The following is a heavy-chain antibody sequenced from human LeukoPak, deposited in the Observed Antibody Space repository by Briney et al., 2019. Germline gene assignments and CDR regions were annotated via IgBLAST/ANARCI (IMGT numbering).Heavy chain of an antibody. J-gene: IGHJ4*02. D-gene: IGHD4-17*01. Sequence: GGSLRLSCAASGFTFSIYAMSWVRQAPGKGLEWVSAISGSGGTAYYADSVKGRFTISRDNSKNTLYLQMNSLRAEDTAVYYCARTLNGDYFDYWGQGTLVTVSS. CDR3: ARTLNGDYFDY. CDR2: ISGSGGTA. V-gene: IGHV3-23*01. CDR1: GFTFSIYA.